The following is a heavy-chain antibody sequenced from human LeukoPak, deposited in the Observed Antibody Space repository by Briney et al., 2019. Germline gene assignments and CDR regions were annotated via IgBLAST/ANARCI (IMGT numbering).Heavy chain of an antibody. J-gene: IGHJ6*04. V-gene: IGHV3-48*03. CDR2: ISSSGSTI. Sequence: GGSLRLSCTASGFAFGDYAMSWVRQAPGKGLEWVSYISSSGSTIYYADSVKGRFTISRDNAKNSLYLQMNSLRAEDTAVYYCAELGITMIGGVWGKGTTVTISS. CDR3: AELGITMIGGV. D-gene: IGHD3-10*02. CDR1: GFAFGDYA.